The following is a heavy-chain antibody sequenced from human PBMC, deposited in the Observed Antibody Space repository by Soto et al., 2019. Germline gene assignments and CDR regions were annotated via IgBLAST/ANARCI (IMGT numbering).Heavy chain of an antibody. CDR1: GGSISSYY. Sequence: SETLSLTCTVSGGSISSYYWSWIRQPPGKGLEWIGCIYYSGSTNYNPSLKSRVTISVDTSKNQFSLRLSSVAAADTALYYCARTTAVPNTLRSRYFFDYWGQGTLVTVSS. CDR3: ARTTAVPNTLRSRYFFDY. J-gene: IGHJ4*02. CDR2: IYYSGST. D-gene: IGHD4-17*01. V-gene: IGHV4-59*01.